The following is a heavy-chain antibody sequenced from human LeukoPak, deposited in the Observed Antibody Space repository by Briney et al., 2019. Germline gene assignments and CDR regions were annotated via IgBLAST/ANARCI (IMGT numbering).Heavy chain of an antibody. J-gene: IGHJ4*02. CDR2: ISGTTSGT. CDR1: GFTFSTCA. Sequence: QPGGSLRLSCAASGFTFSTCAMSWVRQAPGKGLEWVSGISGTTSGTYYADSVKGRFTISRDNSKNTLYLQMNSLRAEDTAVYYCAKEDDYVWGSYRYHYFDYWGQGTLVTVSS. CDR3: AKEDDYVWGSYRYHYFDY. D-gene: IGHD3-16*02. V-gene: IGHV3-23*01.